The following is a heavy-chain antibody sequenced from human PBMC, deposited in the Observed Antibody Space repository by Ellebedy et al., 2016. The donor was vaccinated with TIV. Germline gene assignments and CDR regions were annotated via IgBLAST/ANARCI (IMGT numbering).Heavy chain of an antibody. CDR2: INHSGST. Sequence: MPSETLSLTCTVSGGSISSYYWSWSRQPPGKGLEWIGEINHSGSTNYNPSLKSRVTGSVDTSKNQFSLKLSSVTAADTAVYYCATVVFESSFSPHTWLAQYYFDYWGQGTLVTVSS. J-gene: IGHJ4*02. CDR1: GGSISSYY. CDR3: ATVVFESSFSPHTWLAQYYFDY. D-gene: IGHD3-9*01. V-gene: IGHV4-34*01.